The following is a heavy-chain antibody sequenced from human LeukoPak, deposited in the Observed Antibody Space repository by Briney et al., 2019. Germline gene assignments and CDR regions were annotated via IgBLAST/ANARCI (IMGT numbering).Heavy chain of an antibody. D-gene: IGHD3-22*01. CDR2: IKENGPTT. CDR3: TKDHDSTGYPTSDS. V-gene: IGHV3-23*01. CDR1: GFTFSIFV. J-gene: IGHJ4*02. Sequence: GGSLSLSCAASGFTFSIFVMTWVRQAPGGGLGWVSTIKENGPTTFYADSVRGRFTISRHNSKNTLYLQMNSLRAEDTAFYFCTKDHDSTGYPTSDSWGQGTLVTVSS.